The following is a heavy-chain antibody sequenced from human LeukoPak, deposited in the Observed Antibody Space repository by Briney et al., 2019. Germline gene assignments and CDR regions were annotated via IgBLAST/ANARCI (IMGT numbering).Heavy chain of an antibody. CDR3: ARDSSGDTVQWDWYFDL. J-gene: IGHJ2*01. Sequence: GASVKVSCKASGGTFSSYAISWVRQAPGQGPKWMGGIIPIFGTANYAQKFQGRVTITADESTSTAYMELSSLRSEDTAVYYCARDSSGDTVQWDWYFDLWGRGTLVTVSS. CDR2: IIPIFGTA. V-gene: IGHV1-69*13. CDR1: GGTFSSYA. D-gene: IGHD3-22*01.